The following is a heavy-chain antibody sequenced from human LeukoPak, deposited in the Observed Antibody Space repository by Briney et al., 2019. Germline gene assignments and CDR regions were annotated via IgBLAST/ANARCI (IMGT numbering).Heavy chain of an antibody. CDR3: ARDFFAAYCSSTSCFPMDV. CDR1: GYTFTGYY. V-gene: IGHV1-2*02. Sequence: ASVKVSCKASGYTFTGYYMHWVRQAPGRGLEWMGWINPNSGGTNYAQKFQGRVTMTRDTSISTAYMELSRLRSDDTAVYYCARDFFAAYCSSTSCFPMDVWGKGTTVTISS. CDR2: INPNSGGT. J-gene: IGHJ6*03. D-gene: IGHD2-2*01.